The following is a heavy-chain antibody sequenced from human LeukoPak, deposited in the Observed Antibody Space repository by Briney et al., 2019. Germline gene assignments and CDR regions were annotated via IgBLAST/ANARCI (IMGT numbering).Heavy chain of an antibody. V-gene: IGHV3-30-3*01. J-gene: IGHJ4*02. Sequence: PGGSLRLSCAASGFTFSSYAIHWVRQAPGKGLEWVAVISYDGSNKYYADSVKGRFTISRDNSKNTLYLQMNSLRAEDTAVYYCARDGEYSGYDSGLFDYWGQGTLVTVSS. CDR1: GFTFSSYA. CDR3: ARDGEYSGYDSGLFDY. CDR2: ISYDGSNK. D-gene: IGHD5-12*01.